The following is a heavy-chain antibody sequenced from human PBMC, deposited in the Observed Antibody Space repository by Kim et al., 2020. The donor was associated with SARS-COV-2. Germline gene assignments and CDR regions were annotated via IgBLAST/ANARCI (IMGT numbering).Heavy chain of an antibody. V-gene: IGHV3-21*01. D-gene: IGHD6-19*01. Sequence: YTDTVKGAFTPSRENTKSSLCLRMNSLRAENTAVYYCARTRDSGWSYFDYWGQGTLVTVSS. J-gene: IGHJ4*02. CDR3: ARTRDSGWSYFDY.